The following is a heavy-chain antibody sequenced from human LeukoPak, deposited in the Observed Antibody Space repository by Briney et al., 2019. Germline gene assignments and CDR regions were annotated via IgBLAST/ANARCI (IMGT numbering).Heavy chain of an antibody. Sequence: GGSLRLSCAASGFTFDDYAMHWVRQAPGKGLEWVSGISWNSGTIYYADSVKGRFTISRDDAKNSLYLQMNSLRPEDTALYYCEKRSAAGTVGYFDYWGQGTLVTVSS. CDR3: EKRSAAGTVGYFDY. CDR1: GFTFDDYA. CDR2: ISWNSGTI. D-gene: IGHD6-13*01. J-gene: IGHJ4*02. V-gene: IGHV3-9*01.